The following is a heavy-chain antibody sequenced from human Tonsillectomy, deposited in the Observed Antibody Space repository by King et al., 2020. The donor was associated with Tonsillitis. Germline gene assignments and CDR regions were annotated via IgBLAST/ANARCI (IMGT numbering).Heavy chain of an antibody. Sequence: VQLVESGAEVRKPGSSVKVSCKASGGTFNNYDFSWVRQAPGQGLEWMGGIIPNLGTTNYAQKFQGRVTFTADGSTSTAYMDLSSLTSGDTAVYYRAKGGTVSWLLSDFFDSWGQGTLVTVSS. D-gene: IGHD3-3*01. CDR2: IIPNLGTT. CDR1: GGTFNNYD. CDR3: AKGGTVSWLLSDFFDS. J-gene: IGHJ4*02. V-gene: IGHV1-69*01.